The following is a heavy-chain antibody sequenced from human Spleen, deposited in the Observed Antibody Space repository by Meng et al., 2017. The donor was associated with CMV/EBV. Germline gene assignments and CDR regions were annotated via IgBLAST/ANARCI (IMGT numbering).Heavy chain of an antibody. Sequence: TVSGGSVSSGSYYWSWIRQPPGKGLEWIGYIYYSGSTNYNPSLKSRVTISVDTSKNQFSLKLSSVTAADTAVYYCATRKYSSSSFDYRGQGTLVTVSS. CDR1: GGSVSSGSYY. CDR2: IYYSGST. CDR3: ATRKYSSSSFDY. D-gene: IGHD6-6*01. V-gene: IGHV4-61*01. J-gene: IGHJ4*02.